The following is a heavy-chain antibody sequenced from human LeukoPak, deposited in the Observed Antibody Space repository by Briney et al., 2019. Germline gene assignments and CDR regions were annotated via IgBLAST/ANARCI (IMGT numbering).Heavy chain of an antibody. J-gene: IGHJ6*03. D-gene: IGHD3-16*01. CDR1: GGSISSNSYY. V-gene: IGHV4-39*07. CDR2: IYYSGRT. Sequence: SETLSLTCTVSGGSISSNSYYWDWIRQPPAKGLEWIGSIYYSGRTYYNPSLKSRVTMSVDTSKNQLSLKLSSVTAADTAVYYCARDFYDYVWGPYYYYYYMDVWGKGTTVTISS. CDR3: ARDFYDYVWGPYYYYYYMDV.